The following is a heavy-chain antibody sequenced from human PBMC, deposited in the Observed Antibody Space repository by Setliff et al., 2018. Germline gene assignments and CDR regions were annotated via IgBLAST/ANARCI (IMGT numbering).Heavy chain of an antibody. CDR2: IYPSNSNI. J-gene: IGHJ4*02. V-gene: IGHV5-51*01. D-gene: IGHD5-12*01. CDR1: GYTFSLSW. Sequence: GESLKISCKDSGYTFSLSWIAWVRQMPGKGLEWMGIIYPSNSNIKYSPSFEAQITFSVDKSITTAYLQWSSLKASDTAIYYCARHRVGNSGYAIPILDFWGQGALVTVSS. CDR3: ARHRVGNSGYAIPILDF.